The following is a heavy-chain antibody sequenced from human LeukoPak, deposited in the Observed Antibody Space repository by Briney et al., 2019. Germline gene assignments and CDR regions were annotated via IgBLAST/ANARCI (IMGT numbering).Heavy chain of an antibody. CDR1: GGSISSSSNY. CDR3: ARDLIHSSSWPYYYYYYMDV. D-gene: IGHD6-13*01. CDR2: IYYSGST. J-gene: IGHJ6*03. V-gene: IGHV4-39*07. Sequence: PSETLSLTCTVSGGSISSSSNYWGWIRQPPGKGLEWIGSIYYSGSTYYNPSLKSRVTISVDTSKNQFSLKLSSVTAADTAVYYCARDLIHSSSWPYYYYYYMDVWGKGTTVTVSS.